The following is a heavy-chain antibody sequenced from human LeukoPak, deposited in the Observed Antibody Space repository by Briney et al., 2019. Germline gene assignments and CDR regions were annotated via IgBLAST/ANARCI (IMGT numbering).Heavy chain of an antibody. J-gene: IGHJ4*02. CDR2: ISGYNGNT. V-gene: IGHV1-18*01. CDR1: GYTFTIYG. D-gene: IGHD1-26*01. CDR3: ARSGSYSTGPFDY. Sequence: ASVKVSFKASGYTFTIYGFIWVRQAPGQGLEWMGWISGYNGNTNYAQKFQGRVTMTTDTSTSTAYMELRSLRSDDTAVYYCARSGSYSTGPFDYWGQGTLVTVSS.